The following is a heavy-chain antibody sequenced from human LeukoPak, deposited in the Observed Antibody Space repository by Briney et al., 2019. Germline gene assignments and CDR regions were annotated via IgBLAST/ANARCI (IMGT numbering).Heavy chain of an antibody. D-gene: IGHD2-2*02. Sequence: PSETLSLTCTVSGGSISSSSYYWGWIRQPPGKGLEWIGSIYYSGCTYYNSSLKSRVTISVDTSKNQFSLKLSSVTAADTAVYYCARIPIVVVPAAILYWFDPWGQGTLVTVSS. CDR3: ARIPIVVVPAAILYWFDP. V-gene: IGHV4-39*07. J-gene: IGHJ5*02. CDR2: IYYSGCT. CDR1: GGSISSSSYY.